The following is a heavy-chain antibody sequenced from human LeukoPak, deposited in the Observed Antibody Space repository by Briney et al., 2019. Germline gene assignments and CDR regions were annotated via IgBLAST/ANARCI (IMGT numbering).Heavy chain of an antibody. V-gene: IGHV4-39*01. CDR2: IYYSGST. Sequence: SETLSLTCTVSGGSISSSSYYWGWIRQPPGKGLEWIGSIYYSGSTYYNPSLKSRVTISVDTSKNQFSLKLSSVTAAGTAVYYCARRYSGSYSEYFQHWGQGTLVTVSS. J-gene: IGHJ1*01. D-gene: IGHD1-26*01. CDR3: ARRYSGSYSEYFQH. CDR1: GGSISSSSYY.